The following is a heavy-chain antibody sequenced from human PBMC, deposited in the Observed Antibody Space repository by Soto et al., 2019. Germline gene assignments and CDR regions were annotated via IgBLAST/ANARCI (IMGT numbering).Heavy chain of an antibody. CDR1: GYTFTSYG. D-gene: IGHD2-15*01. CDR2: ISVYTGNT. Sequence: QVQLVQSGGEVTKPGASVKVSCKSSGYTFTSYGVSWVRQAPGQGLEWLGWISVYTGNTKQAQKFQDRVTLTTEASTSTAYLELRELRSDDTAVYYCARDRCNTDKCCTHHFDVWGQGTTVTVSS. CDR3: ARDRCNTDKCCTHHFDV. J-gene: IGHJ6*02. V-gene: IGHV1-18*04.